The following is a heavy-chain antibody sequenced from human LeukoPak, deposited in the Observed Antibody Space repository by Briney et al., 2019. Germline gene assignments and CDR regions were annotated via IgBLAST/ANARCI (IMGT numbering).Heavy chain of an antibody. J-gene: IGHJ5*02. CDR1: GYTFTSSG. D-gene: IGHD6-13*01. CDR3: VRDPTAAASTDDWFDP. V-gene: IGHV1-18*01. Sequence: ASVKVSCKSSGYTFTSSGISWVRQAPGQGREWLGWISAYNGDTNSAQKLQGRVSMTTDTSTNTAYMELRSLRSDDTAVYYCVRDPTAAASTDDWFDPWGQGTLVTVSS. CDR2: ISAYNGDT.